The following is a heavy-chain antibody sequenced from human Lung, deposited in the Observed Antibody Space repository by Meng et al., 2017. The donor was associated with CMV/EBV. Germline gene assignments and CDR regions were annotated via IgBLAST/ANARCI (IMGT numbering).Heavy chain of an antibody. Sequence: SVXVSXKASGGTFSSYAISWVRQAPGQGLEWMGGIIPIFGTANYAQKFQGRVTITTDESTSTAYMELSSLRSEDTAVYYCARGSRSGELLTFQFAFDIWXQGTMVTVSS. CDR2: IIPIFGTA. CDR1: GGTFSSYA. D-gene: IGHD2-15*01. V-gene: IGHV1-69*05. J-gene: IGHJ3*02. CDR3: ARGSRSGELLTFQFAFDI.